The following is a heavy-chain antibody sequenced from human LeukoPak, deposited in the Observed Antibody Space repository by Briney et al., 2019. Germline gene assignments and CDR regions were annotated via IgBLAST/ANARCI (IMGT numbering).Heavy chain of an antibody. CDR1: GFTFSTYG. Sequence: GGSLRLSCAASGFTFSTYGMHWVRQAPGKGLEWVAVIWYDGSNKYYADSVKGRFIISRDNSKNTLYLQMNSLRAEDTAVYYCARELGRVGAFDICGEGTMVTVSS. V-gene: IGHV3-33*01. CDR3: ARELGRVGAFDI. D-gene: IGHD1-26*01. J-gene: IGHJ3*02. CDR2: IWYDGSNK.